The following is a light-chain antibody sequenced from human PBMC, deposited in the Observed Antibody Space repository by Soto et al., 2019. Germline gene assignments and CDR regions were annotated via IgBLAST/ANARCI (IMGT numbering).Light chain of an antibody. CDR2: GAS. CDR1: QAVSSIL. CDR3: QQHGTSPI. V-gene: IGKV3-20*01. Sequence: ESVLTQAVGALFLSPGERATLSCRASQAVSSILLAWYQQKPGQAPRLLIYGASSRATGIPDRFSGSGSGTDFTLTVSRLEPEDFAVYYCQQHGTSPIFGGGTKVDIK. J-gene: IGKJ4*01.